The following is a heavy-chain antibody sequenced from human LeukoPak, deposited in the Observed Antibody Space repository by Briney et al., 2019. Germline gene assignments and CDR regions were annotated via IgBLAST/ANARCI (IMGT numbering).Heavy chain of an antibody. CDR1: GFTLSNYG. CDR2: ISDST. D-gene: IGHD1-1*01. J-gene: IGHJ6*03. Sequence: GGSLRLSCAASGFTLSNYGMSWVRQAPGEGLEWVSLISDSTWYADSVQGRFTVSRDISQNTVYLQMNNLRAEDTAVYYCAKRGNPTVGHHYLDVWGKGTTVSVSS. V-gene: IGHV3-23*01. CDR3: AKRGNPTVGHHYLDV.